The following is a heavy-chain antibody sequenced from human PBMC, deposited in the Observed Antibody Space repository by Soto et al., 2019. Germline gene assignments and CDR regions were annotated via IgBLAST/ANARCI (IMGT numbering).Heavy chain of an antibody. CDR2: ISPSGTT. CDR1: SGSLGGYY. J-gene: IGHJ4*02. V-gene: IGHV4-34*01. D-gene: IGHD6-6*01. CDR3: ARAPKVSGSAQTRPDF. Sequence: PSETLSLTCPLYSGSLGGYYWSWIRQPPGKGLEWIGEISPSGTTNYSPSLKSRVSISVDTSKNQFSLNLTSLTAADTAVYYCARAPKVSGSAQTRPDFGGQGSLVTVS.